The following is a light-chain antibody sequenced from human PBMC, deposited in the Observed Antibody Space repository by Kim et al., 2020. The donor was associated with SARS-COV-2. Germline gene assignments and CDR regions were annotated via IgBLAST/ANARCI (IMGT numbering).Light chain of an antibody. CDR2: SAS. CDR3: LQANSFPFT. V-gene: IGKV1-16*01. CDR1: RGVANY. J-gene: IGKJ2*01. Sequence: ASVGDIITITWRASRGVANYLAWFQQKPGKAPKSLIYSASSLQGGVPSRFSGSGSGTEFTLTISSLQPEDFATYYCLQANSFPFTFGQGTKVDIK.